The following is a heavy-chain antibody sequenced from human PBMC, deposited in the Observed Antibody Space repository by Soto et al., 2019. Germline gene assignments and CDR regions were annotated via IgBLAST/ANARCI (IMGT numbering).Heavy chain of an antibody. V-gene: IGHV4-4*02. J-gene: IGHJ5*02. CDR3: ASSKDCSVGSCFHNWFAP. Sequence: QVQLQESGPGLVKPSGTLSLTCAGSSGSISSSNWWSGVREPPGQGLEWIGEIDHSGSTTYNPSLKSRVATSADTAKNQLSPQLSAVTAADTAVYSCASSKDCSVGSCFHNWFAPWGQGTLVTVSS. CDR2: IDHSGST. D-gene: IGHD2-15*01. CDR1: SGSISSSNW.